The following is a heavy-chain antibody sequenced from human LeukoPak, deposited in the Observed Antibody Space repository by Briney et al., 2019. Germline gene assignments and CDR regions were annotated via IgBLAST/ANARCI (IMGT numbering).Heavy chain of an antibody. CDR1: GYSITSGYY. J-gene: IGHJ4*02. CDR3: ARRYSNYFFDY. V-gene: IGHV4-38-2*01. CDR2: IYHSGST. Sequence: PSETLSLTCAVSGYSITSGYYWAWIRQPPGKGLEWIGNIYHSGSTYYNPSLKSRVTISVDISKNQFSLRLSSVTAADTAVYYCARRYSNYFFDYWGREPWSPSPQ. D-gene: IGHD4-11*01.